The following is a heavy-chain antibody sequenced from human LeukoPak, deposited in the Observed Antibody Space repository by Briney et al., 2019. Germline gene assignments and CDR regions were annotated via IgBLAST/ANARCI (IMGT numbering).Heavy chain of an antibody. CDR3: ARGGKYRRFDY. CDR2: INHSGST. Sequence: PSETLSLTCAVYGGSFSGYYWSWIRQPPGEGLEWIGEINHSGSTNYNPSLKSRVTISVDTSKNQFSLKLSSVTAADTAVYYCARGGKYRRFDYWGQGTLVTVSS. CDR1: GGSFSGYY. J-gene: IGHJ4*02. D-gene: IGHD2-2*02. V-gene: IGHV4-34*01.